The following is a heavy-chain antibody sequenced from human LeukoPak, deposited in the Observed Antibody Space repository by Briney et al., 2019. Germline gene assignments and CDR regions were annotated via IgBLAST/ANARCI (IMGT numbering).Heavy chain of an antibody. Sequence: SQTLSLTCAISGDSVSSNSAAWNWIRQSPSRGLEWLGRAFYRSKWYNDYAVSVKGRITINPDTSKNQFSLQLNSVTPDDTAVYYCARDPAAAGRDFDYWGQGTLVTVSS. D-gene: IGHD6-13*01. CDR2: AFYRSKWYN. CDR3: ARDPAAAGRDFDY. J-gene: IGHJ4*02. CDR1: GDSVSSNSAA. V-gene: IGHV6-1*01.